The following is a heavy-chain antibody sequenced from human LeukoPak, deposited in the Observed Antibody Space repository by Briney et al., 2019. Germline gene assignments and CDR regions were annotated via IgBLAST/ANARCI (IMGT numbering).Heavy chain of an antibody. V-gene: IGHV4-39*01. CDR1: GGSISSSSYY. CDR2: IYYSGST. CDR3: ARHCVEMATRCFDY. D-gene: IGHD5-24*01. J-gene: IGHJ4*02. Sequence: SETLSLTCTVSGGSISSSSYYWGWIRQPPGKGLEWIGSIYYSGSTYYNPSLKSRVTISVDTSKNQFSLKLSSVTAADTAVYYCARHCVEMATRCFDYWGQGTLVTVSS.